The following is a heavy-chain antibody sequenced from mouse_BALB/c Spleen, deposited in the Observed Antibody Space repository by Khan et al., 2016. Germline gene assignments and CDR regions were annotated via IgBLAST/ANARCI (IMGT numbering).Heavy chain of an antibody. CDR2: ISYSGST. J-gene: IGHJ1*01. Sequence: EVQLQESGPSLVKPSQTLSLTCSVTGDSITSGYWNWIRKFPGNKLEYMGYISYSGSTYYNPSLKSRISITRDTSKNQYYLQLNSVTTEDTATYYCARYLLRPYWYFDVWGARTTVTVSS. V-gene: IGHV3-8*02. D-gene: IGHD1-2*01. CDR1: GDSITSGY. CDR3: ARYLLRPYWYFDV.